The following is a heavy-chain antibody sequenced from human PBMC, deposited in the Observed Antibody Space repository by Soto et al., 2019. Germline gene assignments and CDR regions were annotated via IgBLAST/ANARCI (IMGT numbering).Heavy chain of an antibody. CDR2: MSPNSGNT. V-gene: IGHV1-8*01. D-gene: IGHD7-27*01. Sequence: GAPVEVSCKASGYTFSSYDINWVRQATGQGPEWMGWMSPNSGNTGYAQKFQGRVTMTRSTSTSTAYMELTSLTSDDTAVYYCARGPPNWGFDYWGRGTLVTVSS. J-gene: IGHJ4*02. CDR3: ARGPPNWGFDY. CDR1: GYTFSSYD.